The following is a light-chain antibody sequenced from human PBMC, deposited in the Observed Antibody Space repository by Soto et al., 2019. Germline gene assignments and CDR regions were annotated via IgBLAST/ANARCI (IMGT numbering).Light chain of an antibody. CDR2: EVS. CDR1: SSDVGGYKY. V-gene: IGLV2-14*01. Sequence: QSALTQPASVSGSPGQSITISCTGTSSDVGGYKYVSWYQQHPGKAPKLVIYEVSNRPSGVSNRLSGSKSGNTASLTISGLQAEDEADYYCSSYTTSRGVFGGGTKLSVL. J-gene: IGLJ2*01. CDR3: SSYTTSRGV.